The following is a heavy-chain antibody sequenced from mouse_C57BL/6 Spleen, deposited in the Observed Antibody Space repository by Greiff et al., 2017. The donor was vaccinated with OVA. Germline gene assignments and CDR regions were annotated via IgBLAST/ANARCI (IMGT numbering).Heavy chain of an antibody. V-gene: IGHV1-26*01. CDR2: INPNNGGT. J-gene: IGHJ2*01. Sequence: VQLQQSGPELVKPGASVKISCKASGYTFTDYYMNWVKQSHGKSLEWIGDINPNNGGTSYNQKFKGKATLTVDKSSSTAYMELRSLTSEDSAVYYCARWEGLYYFDYWGQGTTLTVSS. CDR1: GYTFTDYY. CDR3: ARWEGLYYFDY. D-gene: IGHD6-1*01.